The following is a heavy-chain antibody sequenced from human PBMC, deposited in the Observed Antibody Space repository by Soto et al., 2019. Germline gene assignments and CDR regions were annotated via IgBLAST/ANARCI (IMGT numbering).Heavy chain of an antibody. CDR3: VREFSGGYFDY. CDR1: GYTFTSYY. V-gene: IGHV1-46*01. D-gene: IGHD3-10*01. CDR2: INCNSGDT. J-gene: IGHJ4*02. Sequence: QVQLVQSGAEVKKPGASVRLSCKASGYTFTSYYVHWVRQAPGQGLEWMGIINCNSGDTNYAQKFQGRVTMTRDTSTNTVYMDLSSLGSEDTAVYYCVREFSGGYFDYWGQGTLVTVSS.